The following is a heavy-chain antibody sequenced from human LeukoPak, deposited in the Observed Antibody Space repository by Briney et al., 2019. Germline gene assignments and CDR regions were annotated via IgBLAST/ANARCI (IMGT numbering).Heavy chain of an antibody. J-gene: IGHJ3*02. V-gene: IGHV4-34*01. CDR2: INHSGST. D-gene: IGHD6-13*01. Sequence: SETLSLTCAVYGGSFSGYYWSWIRQPPGKELEWIGEINHSGSTNYNPSLKSRATISVETPKNQFSLKLSSVTAADTAVYYCARGGGIAAAGGAFDIWGQGTMVTVSS. CDR3: ARGGGIAAAGGAFDI. CDR1: GGSFSGYY.